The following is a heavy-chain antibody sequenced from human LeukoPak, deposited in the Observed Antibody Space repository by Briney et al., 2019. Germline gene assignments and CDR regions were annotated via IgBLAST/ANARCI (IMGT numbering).Heavy chain of an antibody. V-gene: IGHV4-34*01. CDR2: INHSGST. CDR1: GVSISSYY. Sequence: ASETLSLTCTVSGVSISSYYWSWLRQPPGKGLEWIGEINHSGSTNYNPSLKSRVTISVDTSKNQFSLKLSSVTAADTAVYYCARSVRSGWFVDDAFDIWGHGTMVTVSS. D-gene: IGHD6-19*01. J-gene: IGHJ3*02. CDR3: ARSVRSGWFVDDAFDI.